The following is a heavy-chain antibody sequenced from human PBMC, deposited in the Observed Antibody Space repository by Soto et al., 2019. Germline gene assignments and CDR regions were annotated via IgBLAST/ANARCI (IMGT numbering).Heavy chain of an antibody. CDR3: AKVRFMIVVVIGYFDY. Sequence: GGSLRLSCAASLFTFRSYAMSWVRQAPGEGLEWVSAISGSGGSTYYADSVKGRFTISRDDSKNTLYLQMNSLRAEDTAVYYCAKVRFMIVVVIGYFDYWGQGTLVTVSS. V-gene: IGHV3-23*01. J-gene: IGHJ4*02. CDR2: ISGSGGST. CDR1: LFTFRSYA. D-gene: IGHD3-22*01.